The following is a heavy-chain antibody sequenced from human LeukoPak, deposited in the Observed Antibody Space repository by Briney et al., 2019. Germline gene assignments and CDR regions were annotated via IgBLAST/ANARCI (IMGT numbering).Heavy chain of an antibody. CDR2: ISYDGSNK. D-gene: IGHD6-13*01. CDR3: AKAISGSWYSLDY. CDR1: GFTFSSYG. V-gene: IGHV3-30*18. J-gene: IGHJ4*02. Sequence: PGGSLRLSCAASGFTFSSYGMHWVRQAPGKGLEWVAVISYDGSNKYYADSVKGRFTISRDNSKNTLYLQMNSLRAEDTAVCYCAKAISGSWYSLDYWGQGTLVTVSS.